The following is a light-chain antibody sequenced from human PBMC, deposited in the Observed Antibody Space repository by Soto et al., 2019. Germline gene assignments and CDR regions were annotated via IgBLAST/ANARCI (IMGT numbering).Light chain of an antibody. V-gene: IGLV2-23*02. CDR1: SIDIGTYNL. CDR3: SSYAGSNTLI. CDR2: EVN. J-gene: IGLJ2*01. Sequence: QSALTQPASVSGSPGQSITISCTGTSIDIGTYNLVSWYQQHPAKAPKLMIYEVNKRPSGVSNRFSGSKSGHTASLTISGLQAEDEADYYCSSYAGSNTLIFGGGTKLTVL.